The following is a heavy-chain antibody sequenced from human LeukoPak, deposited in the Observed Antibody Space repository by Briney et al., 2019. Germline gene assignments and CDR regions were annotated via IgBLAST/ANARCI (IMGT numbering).Heavy chain of an antibody. CDR2: IYYSGST. J-gene: IGHJ4*02. CDR1: GGSISSSSYY. Sequence: SETLSLTCTVSGGSISSSSYYWGWIRQPPGTRLQWLGSIYYSGSTYYNPSLKSRVTISVDTSKNQFSLKLSSVTAADTAVYYCARQSGSLFWAFDYWGQGTLVTVSS. V-gene: IGHV4-39*01. D-gene: IGHD1-26*01. CDR3: ARQSGSLFWAFDY.